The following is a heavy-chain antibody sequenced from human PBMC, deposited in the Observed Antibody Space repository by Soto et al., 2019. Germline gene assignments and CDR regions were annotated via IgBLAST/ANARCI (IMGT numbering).Heavy chain of an antibody. CDR1: GFTFSSYI. CDR3: ARETYFDY. J-gene: IGHJ4*02. CDR2: ISSSSGTI. V-gene: IGHV3-48*02. Sequence: GGSLRLSCAASGFTFSSYIMNWVRQAPGKGLEWVSYISSSSGTIYYADSVKGRFTISRDNAKNSLYPQMNSLRDEDTAVYYCARETYFDYWGQGTLVTVSS.